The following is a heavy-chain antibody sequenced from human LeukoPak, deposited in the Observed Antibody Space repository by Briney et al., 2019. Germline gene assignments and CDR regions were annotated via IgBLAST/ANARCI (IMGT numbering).Heavy chain of an antibody. CDR3: ARGVAARQKSWFDP. CDR2: ISYDGSNK. V-gene: IGHV3-30-3*01. D-gene: IGHD6-6*01. J-gene: IGHJ5*02. CDR1: GFTFSSYA. Sequence: GGSLRLSCAASGFTFSSYAMDWVRQAPGKGLEWVAVISYDGSNKYYADSVKGRFTISRDNSKNTLYLQMNSLRAEDTAVYYCARGVAARQKSWFDPWGQGTLVTVSS.